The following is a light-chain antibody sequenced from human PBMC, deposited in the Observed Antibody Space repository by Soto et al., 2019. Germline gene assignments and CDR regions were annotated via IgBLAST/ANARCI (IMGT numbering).Light chain of an antibody. CDR3: GSFAGSPVV. J-gene: IGLJ2*01. CDR1: SSDVGEENY. Sequence: QSVLTQPPSASGSPGQSVTITCSGTSSDVGEENYVSWYQQHPGKVPKLILYEVSKRPSGVPDRFSGSRSGNTASLTVSGLQAEDEDDYYCGSFAGSPVVFGGGTKLTVL. V-gene: IGLV2-8*01. CDR2: EVS.